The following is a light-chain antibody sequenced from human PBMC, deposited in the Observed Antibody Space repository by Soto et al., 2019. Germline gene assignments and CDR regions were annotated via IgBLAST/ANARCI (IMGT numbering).Light chain of an antibody. Sequence: TQSAATLSVSPGERATLSCRARQSVSSSYLAWYQQKPGQAPRLLFYGASRTATGIPDRFSGSAAGTDFTPTISTLEPEDFAVHYWQEYGRSAPTWTSGKGTRV. CDR3: QEYGRSAPTWT. CDR2: GAS. CDR1: QSVSSSY. V-gene: IGKV3-20*01. J-gene: IGKJ1*01.